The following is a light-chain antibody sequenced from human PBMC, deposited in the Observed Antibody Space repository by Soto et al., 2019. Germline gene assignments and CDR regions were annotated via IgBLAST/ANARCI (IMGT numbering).Light chain of an antibody. CDR1: QGVTSW. CDR2: AAS. Sequence: DVQMTHSPSSLSASVGDRVTITCRASQGVTSWLAWYQQKPGKAPKLLIYAASTLHSGVPSRFSGSGSGTEFTLTIASLQPEDSATYYCQQANSFPRTFGQGTKVDIK. V-gene: IGKV1-12*01. CDR3: QQANSFPRT. J-gene: IGKJ1*01.